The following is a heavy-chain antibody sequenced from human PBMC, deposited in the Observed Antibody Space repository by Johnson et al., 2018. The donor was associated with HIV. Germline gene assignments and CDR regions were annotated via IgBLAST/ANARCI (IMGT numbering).Heavy chain of an antibody. CDR2: IGTAGDT. V-gene: IGHV3-13*01. CDR1: GFTFSSYD. CDR3: ARAPRPDAFDI. Sequence: MLLVESGGGVVQPGGSLRLSCVASGFTFSSYDMHWVRQATGKGLEWVSAIGTAGDTYYPGSVKGRFTISRENAKNSLYLQMNSLRAEDTAVYYCARAPRPDAFDIWGQGTMVTVSS. J-gene: IGHJ3*02.